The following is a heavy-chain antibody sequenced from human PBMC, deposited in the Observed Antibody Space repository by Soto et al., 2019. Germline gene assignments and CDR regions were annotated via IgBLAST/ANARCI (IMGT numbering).Heavy chain of an antibody. CDR1: GFIFSGYW. Sequence: EVQLVESGGGLVQPGGSLRLSCAASGFIFSGYWMHWVRRAPGKGLVWVSRINSDGSSTTYADSVKGRFTISRDNAKNTMYLQTNRLRAEDTAVYYCARLLGGSGSFIDCWGQGNLVTVSS. J-gene: IGHJ4*02. V-gene: IGHV3-74*03. CDR2: INSDGSST. CDR3: ARLLGGSGSFIDC. D-gene: IGHD3-10*01.